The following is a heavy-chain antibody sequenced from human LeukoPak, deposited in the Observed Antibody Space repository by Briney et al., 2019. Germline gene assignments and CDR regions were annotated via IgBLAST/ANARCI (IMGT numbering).Heavy chain of an antibody. CDR1: GYTFTSYG. D-gene: IGHD6-13*01. Sequence: ASVTVSCKASGYTFTSYGISWVRQAPGQGLEWMGWISAYNGNTNYAQKLQGRVTMTTDTSTSTAYMELRSLRSDDTAVYYCARDFPRIAAAGITGEFDYWGQGTLVTVSS. CDR2: ISAYNGNT. CDR3: ARDFPRIAAAGITGEFDY. V-gene: IGHV1-18*01. J-gene: IGHJ4*02.